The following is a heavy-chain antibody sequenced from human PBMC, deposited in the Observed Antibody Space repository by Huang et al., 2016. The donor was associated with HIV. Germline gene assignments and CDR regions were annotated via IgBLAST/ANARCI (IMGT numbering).Heavy chain of an antibody. CDR2: INPGKVNK. D-gene: IGHD5-12*01. J-gene: IGHJ5*02. CDR3: ASGQRMRESDIVATIPVS. V-gene: IGHV1-3*01. CDR1: GYNFTSRG. Sequence: QVHLVQSGPEVKKPGASVKVSCKASGYNFTSRGLHWVRQAPGQRLEWMGYINPGKVNKKYSPKVQDIGTLTRDRSANTAYMQLSRLTSEDTAVYYCASGQRMRESDIVATIPVSWGQGALVTVSS.